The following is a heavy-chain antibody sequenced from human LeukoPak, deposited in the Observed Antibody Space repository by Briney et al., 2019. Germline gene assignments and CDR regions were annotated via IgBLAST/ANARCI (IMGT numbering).Heavy chain of an antibody. CDR3: AKDARNVYYCLDV. V-gene: IGHV3-23*01. D-gene: IGHD3-10*02. CDR2: ISSNGGST. Sequence: GSPSPSSAVSVFAISRLVMTTVRQAPGKGLEYVSAISSNGGSTYYADSVKGRFTISRDNAKKTLYLQMNSARAEDTAVYYVAKDARNVYYCLDVWGQGTLVTVSS. J-gene: IGHJ6*02. CDR1: VFAISRLV.